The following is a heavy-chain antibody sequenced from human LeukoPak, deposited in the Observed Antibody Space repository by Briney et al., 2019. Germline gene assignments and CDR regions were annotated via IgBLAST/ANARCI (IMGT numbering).Heavy chain of an antibody. J-gene: IGHJ6*02. CDR3: AKDLVRAAAGTYGYYYYYYGMDV. CDR2: ISYDGSNK. V-gene: IGHV3-30*18. CDR1: GFTFNTYG. D-gene: IGHD6-13*01. Sequence: GGSLRLSCAASGFTFNTYGMLWVRQAPGKGLEWVAVISYDGSNKYYADSVKGRFTISRDNSKNTLYLQMNSLRAEDTAVYYCAKDLVRAAAGTYGYYYYYYGMDVWGQGTTVTVSS.